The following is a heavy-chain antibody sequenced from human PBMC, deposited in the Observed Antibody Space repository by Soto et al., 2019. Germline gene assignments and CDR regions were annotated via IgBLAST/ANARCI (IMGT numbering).Heavy chain of an antibody. J-gene: IGHJ3*02. Sequence: SETLSLTCTVSGGSISSGDYYWSWIRQPPGKGLEWIGYIYYSGSTYYNPSLKSRVTISVDTSKNQFSLKLSSVTAADTAVYYCARVATTYYYDSSGYYFAFDIWGQGTMVT. V-gene: IGHV4-30-4*01. CDR2: IYYSGST. CDR3: ARVATTYYYDSSGYYFAFDI. D-gene: IGHD3-22*01. CDR1: GGSISSGDYY.